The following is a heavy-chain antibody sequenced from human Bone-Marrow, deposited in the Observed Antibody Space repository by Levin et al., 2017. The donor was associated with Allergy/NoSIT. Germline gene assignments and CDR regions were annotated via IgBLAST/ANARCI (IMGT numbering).Heavy chain of an antibody. Sequence: SQTLSLTCTVSGGSIGDDYLAWIRQSPGGGLEWIGHFYYSGHTEYNPSLKSRLSMSGDASKGQFSLLLSSVTAADAAIYFCAREKGDWSVVGGYYLDVWGTGTTVFVSS. J-gene: IGHJ6*03. CDR1: GGSIGDDY. CDR3: AREKGDWSVVGGYYLDV. CDR2: FYYSGHT. V-gene: IGHV4-59*01. D-gene: IGHD3/OR15-3a*01.